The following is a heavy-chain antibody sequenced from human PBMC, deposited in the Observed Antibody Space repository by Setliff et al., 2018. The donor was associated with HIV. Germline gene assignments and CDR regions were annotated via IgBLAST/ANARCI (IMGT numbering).Heavy chain of an antibody. CDR3: IIAYSSGWLAPMGFDS. V-gene: IGHV4-39*01. CDR2: IYYSGST. D-gene: IGHD6-19*01. J-gene: IGHJ4*02. Sequence: PSETLSLTCTVSAGSIRSSTYYWAWIRQHPGKGLEWIGTIYYSGSTYYNPSLKSRATISVDTSKNQFSLKLSSVTAADTAVYYCIIAYSSGWLAPMGFDSWGQGTLVTVSS. CDR1: AGSIRSSTYY.